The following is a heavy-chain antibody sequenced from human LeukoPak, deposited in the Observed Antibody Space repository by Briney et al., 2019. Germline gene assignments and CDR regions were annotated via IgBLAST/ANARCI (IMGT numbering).Heavy chain of an antibody. D-gene: IGHD2-2*01. Sequence: GGSLRLSCAASGFTFSSYSMNWVRQAPGKGLEWVSYISSSGSTIYYADSVKGRFTISRDNAKNSLYLQMNSLRAEDTAVYYCARDGIVVPAAMEPTTLPFYYGMDVWGQGTTVTVSS. V-gene: IGHV3-48*04. J-gene: IGHJ6*02. CDR2: ISSSGSTI. CDR3: ARDGIVVPAAMEPTTLPFYYGMDV. CDR1: GFTFSSYS.